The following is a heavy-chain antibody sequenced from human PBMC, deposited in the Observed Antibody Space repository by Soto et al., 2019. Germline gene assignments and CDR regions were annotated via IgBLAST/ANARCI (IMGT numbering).Heavy chain of an antibody. V-gene: IGHV1-69*11. CDR3: ARVVMTTVPPSYYYGMDV. Sequence: ASVKVFCKASGGTFSSYAISWMRQAPGQGLEWMGRIIPFIGTANYAQKFQGRVTITADESTSTAYMELTSLRSEDTAVYYCARVVMTTVPPSYYYGMDVWGQGTTVTVSS. CDR2: IIPFIGTA. D-gene: IGHD4-4*01. J-gene: IGHJ6*02. CDR1: GGTFSSYA.